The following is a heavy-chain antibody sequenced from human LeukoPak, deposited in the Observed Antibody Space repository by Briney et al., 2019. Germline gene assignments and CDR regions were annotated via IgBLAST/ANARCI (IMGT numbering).Heavy chain of an antibody. Sequence: GGSLRLSCAASGFIVSGDFMSWVRQAPGKGLEWASVIYSDGSTYYADSVKGRFTISRDNPKNTLDLQMTGLRAEDTAVYYCARERGRGRDSPWFDYWGQGTLVTVSS. CDR3: ARERGRGRDSPWFDY. CDR1: GFIVSGDF. D-gene: IGHD1-26*01. V-gene: IGHV3-53*01. J-gene: IGHJ4*02. CDR2: IYSDGST.